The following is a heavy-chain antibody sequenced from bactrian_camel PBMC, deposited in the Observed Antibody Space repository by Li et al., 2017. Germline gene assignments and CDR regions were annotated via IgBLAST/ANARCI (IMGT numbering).Heavy chain of an antibody. V-gene: IGHV3S53*01. Sequence: HVQLVESGGGSVQTGGSLTLSCAASGYTAIAYYMGWFRQTPGKEREGVALISPGGTPNISPAVEGQFVISRDNAKKTVYLQMNNLRPEDTTRYYCAAGKLFTWAASVYKIWGQGTQVTVS. CDR1: GYTAIAYY. CDR2: ISPGGTP. J-gene: IGHJ4*01. D-gene: IGHD1*01. CDR3: AAGKLFTWAASVYKI.